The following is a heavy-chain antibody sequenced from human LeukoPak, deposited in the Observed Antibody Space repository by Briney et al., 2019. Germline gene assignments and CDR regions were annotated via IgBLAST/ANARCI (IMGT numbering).Heavy chain of an antibody. CDR2: INTNTGNP. Sequence: GASVKVSCKASGYTFTSYAMNWVRQAPGQGLGWMGWINTNTGNPTYAQGFTGRFVFSLDTSVSTAYLQMNSLGPEDTAVYYCARDPYSGNYGNYYYYMDVWGKGTTVTISS. J-gene: IGHJ6*03. D-gene: IGHD1-26*01. CDR1: GYTFTSYA. V-gene: IGHV7-4-1*02. CDR3: ARDPYSGNYGNYYYYMDV.